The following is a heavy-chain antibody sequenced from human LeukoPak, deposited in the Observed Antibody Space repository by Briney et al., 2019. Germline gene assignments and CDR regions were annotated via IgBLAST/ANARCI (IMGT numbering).Heavy chain of an antibody. CDR3: ARHSSGYLDAFDI. CDR2: INPSGGST. D-gene: IGHD3-22*01. Sequence: ASVKVSCKASGYTFTSYYMHWVRQAPGQGLEWIGIINPSGGSTSYAQKFQGRVTMTRDTSTSTVYMELSSLRSEDTAVYYCARHSSGYLDAFDIWGQGTMVTVSS. J-gene: IGHJ3*02. CDR1: GYTFTSYY. V-gene: IGHV1-46*01.